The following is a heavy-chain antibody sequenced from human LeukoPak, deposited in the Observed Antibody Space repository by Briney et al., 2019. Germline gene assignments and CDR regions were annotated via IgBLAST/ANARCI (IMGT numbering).Heavy chain of an antibody. D-gene: IGHD5-18*01. CDR2: IKKDGSEK. V-gene: IGHV3-7*01. CDR1: GFTFSSHW. Sequence: PGGSLRLSCAASGFTFSSHWMSWVRQAPGKGLEWVANIKKDGSEKYYVDSVKGRFTISRDNAKTSLYLQMNSLRAEDTAVYYXARDLSGVTGYTYGRGIDYWGQGTLVTVSS. J-gene: IGHJ4*02. CDR3: ARDLSGVTGYTYGRGIDY.